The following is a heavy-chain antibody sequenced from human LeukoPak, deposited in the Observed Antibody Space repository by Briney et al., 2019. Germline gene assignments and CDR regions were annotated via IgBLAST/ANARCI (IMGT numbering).Heavy chain of an antibody. CDR2: ISGSGGST. Sequence: AGGSLRLSCAASGFTFSSYAMSWVRQAPGKGLEWVSAISGSGGSTYYADSVKGRFTISRDNSKNTLYLQMNSLRAEDTAVYYCAVQRTLWQQVLDHWGQGTLVTVSS. V-gene: IGHV3-23*01. CDR1: GFTFSSYA. D-gene: IGHD6-13*01. J-gene: IGHJ4*02. CDR3: AVQRTLWQQVLDH.